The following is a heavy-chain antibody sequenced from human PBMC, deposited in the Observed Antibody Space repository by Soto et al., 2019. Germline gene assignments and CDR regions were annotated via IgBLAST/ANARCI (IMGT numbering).Heavy chain of an antibody. V-gene: IGHV3-23*04. CDR1: GFTFSSYA. D-gene: IGHD5-18*01. J-gene: IGHJ6*02. Sequence: VQLVESGGGLVQPGGSLRLSCAASGFTFSSYAMSWVRQAPGKGLEWVSAISGSGGSTYYADSVKGRFTISRDNSKNTLYLQMNSLRAEDTAVYYCAKTDTAMVKYYYYGMDVWGQGTTVTVSS. CDR3: AKTDTAMVKYYYYGMDV. CDR2: ISGSGGST.